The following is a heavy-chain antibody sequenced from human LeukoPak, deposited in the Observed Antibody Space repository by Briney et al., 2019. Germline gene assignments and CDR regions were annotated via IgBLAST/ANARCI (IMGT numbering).Heavy chain of an antibody. D-gene: IGHD7-27*01. Sequence: PGGSLRLSCAASGFTFSSYSMNWVRQAPGKGLEWVSSISSSSSYIYYADSVKGRFTISRDNSKNTLYLQMNSLRAEDTAVYYCAKDITHRKQANWGFDYWGQGTLVTVSS. J-gene: IGHJ4*02. CDR1: GFTFSSYS. CDR2: ISSSSSYI. CDR3: AKDITHRKQANWGFDY. V-gene: IGHV3-21*04.